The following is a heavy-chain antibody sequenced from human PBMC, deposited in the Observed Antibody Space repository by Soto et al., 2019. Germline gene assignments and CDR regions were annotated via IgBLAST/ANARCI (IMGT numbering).Heavy chain of an antibody. V-gene: IGHV4-30-4*01. CDR1: GGSISSGDYY. J-gene: IGHJ6*02. CDR2: IRYSEST. CDR3: ASASSSSGYSFYYYYGMDV. Sequence: QAQLQESGPGLVKPSQTLSLTCTVSGGSISSGDYYWRWIRQPPGKGLEWIGYIRYSESTYYNASLTGRVTISVDTSKNQFSLKLRSVTAADTAVYYCASASSSSGYSFYYYYGMDVWGQGTTVTVSS. D-gene: IGHD3-22*01.